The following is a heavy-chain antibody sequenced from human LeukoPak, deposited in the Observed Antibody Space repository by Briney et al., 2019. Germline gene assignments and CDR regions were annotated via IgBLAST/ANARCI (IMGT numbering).Heavy chain of an antibody. D-gene: IGHD3-22*01. CDR1: GFTFSINA. V-gene: IGHV3-30-3*01. Sequence: PGRSLRLSCEGSGFTFSINAMHWVRQAPGKGLEWLAVISYDGTKQYFADSVKGRFTISRDNVKNSPYLEMNSLRVEDSAVYYCARDHYFDISGYLDYWGQGTPVTVSS. J-gene: IGHJ4*02. CDR2: ISYDGTKQ. CDR3: ARDHYFDISGYLDY.